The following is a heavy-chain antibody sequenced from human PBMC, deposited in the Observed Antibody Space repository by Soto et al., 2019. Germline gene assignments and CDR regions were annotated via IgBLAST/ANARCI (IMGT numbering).Heavy chain of an antibody. Sequence: GGSLRLSCAASGFTVSSNYMSWVRQAPGKGLEWVSVIYSGGSTYYADSVKGRFTISRDNSKNTLYLQMNSLRAEDTAVYYCAREGGYCSSTSCYQAYYGMDVWGQGTTVTVSS. D-gene: IGHD2-2*01. CDR1: GFTVSSNY. V-gene: IGHV3-66*01. CDR3: AREGGYCSSTSCYQAYYGMDV. J-gene: IGHJ6*02. CDR2: IYSGGST.